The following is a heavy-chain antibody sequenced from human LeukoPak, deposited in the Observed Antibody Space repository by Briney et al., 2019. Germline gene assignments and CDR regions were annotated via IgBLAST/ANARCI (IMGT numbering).Heavy chain of an antibody. CDR1: RFTPGDYA. D-gene: IGHD3-9*01. CDR3: TRAAGLRYFDWLSMRFAFDI. CDR2: IRRKVYRRIH. V-gene: IGHV3-49*04. Sequence: SLACPAARFTPGDYAMSCVRQPDRGVIGWDGLIRRKVYRRIHKYAASVKGRFTISRDDSKSIAYLQMNSLKTEDTAVYYCTRAAGLRYFDWLSMRFAFDIWGQGTMVTVSS. J-gene: IGHJ3*02.